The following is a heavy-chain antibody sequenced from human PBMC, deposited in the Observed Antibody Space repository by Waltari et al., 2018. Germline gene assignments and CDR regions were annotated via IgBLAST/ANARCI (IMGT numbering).Heavy chain of an antibody. D-gene: IGHD6-19*01. V-gene: IGHV4-39*01. CDR2: IYYSGST. Sequence: QLQLQESGPGLVKPSETLSLTCTVSGGSISSSSYYWGWIRQPPGKGLEWIGSIYYSGSTDYNPSLKSRVTISVDTSKNQFSLKLSSVTAADTAVYYCARHAGGGQWLVMGFDYWGQGTLVTVSS. CDR1: GGSISSSSYY. CDR3: ARHAGGGQWLVMGFDY. J-gene: IGHJ4*02.